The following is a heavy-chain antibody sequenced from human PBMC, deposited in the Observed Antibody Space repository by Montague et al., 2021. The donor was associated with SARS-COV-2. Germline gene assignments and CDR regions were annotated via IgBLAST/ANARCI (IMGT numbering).Heavy chain of an antibody. CDR2: ISYDGSNK. V-gene: IGHV3-30*04. J-gene: IGHJ4*02. CDR3: ARGFRGGYSTFDY. Sequence: SLRFSCAASGFTFSSYAMHWVRQAPGKGLEWVAVISYDGSNKYYADSVKGRFTISRDNSKNTLYLQMNSLRAEDTAVYYCARGFRGGYSTFDYWGQGTLVTVSS. D-gene: IGHD2-21*01. CDR1: GFTFSSYA.